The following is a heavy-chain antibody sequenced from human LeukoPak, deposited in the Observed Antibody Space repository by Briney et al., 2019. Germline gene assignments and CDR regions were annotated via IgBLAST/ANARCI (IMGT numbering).Heavy chain of an antibody. J-gene: IGHJ4*02. CDR3: AKRDAYDSSGFSPLFDY. D-gene: IGHD3-22*01. V-gene: IGHV3-23*01. CDR2: VNGNGDSS. CDR1: GFPFSNYA. Sequence: GGSLRLSCAASGFPFSNYAMGWVRQAPGKGLEWVSGVNGNGDSSYYADSVKGRFTISRDNSKSALYLQLNSLRAEDTAVYYCAKRDAYDSSGFSPLFDYWGQGALVTVSS.